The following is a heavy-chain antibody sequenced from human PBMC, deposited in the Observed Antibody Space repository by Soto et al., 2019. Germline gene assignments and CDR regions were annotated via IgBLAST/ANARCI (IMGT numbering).Heavy chain of an antibody. CDR2: VTHSGST. D-gene: IGHD2-21*01. CDR3: ARGHIPVYGPVPDYFDS. J-gene: IGHJ4*02. V-gene: IGHV4-34*02. CDR1: GGSLRGSY. Sequence: QVHLQQWGAGLLKPSETMSLTCGVYGGSLRGSYWSWIRQPPGKALEWLGKVTHSGSTTFNPSLKSRVSVSVDTSDHQFSLKLTSVPAADTSVYYCARGHIPVYGPVPDYFDSWGQGTLVTVSS.